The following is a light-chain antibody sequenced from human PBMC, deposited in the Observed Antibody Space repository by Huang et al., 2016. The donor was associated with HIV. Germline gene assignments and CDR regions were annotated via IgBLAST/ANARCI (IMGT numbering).Light chain of an antibody. CDR2: SSS. J-gene: IGKJ3*01. V-gene: IGKV1-27*01. CDR1: QGISTS. Sequence: DIQMTQSPSSLSASVGDTVTITCRASQGISTSLAWYQQKPGEFPKLLIFSSSSLQSGVPSRFSGSGSGTDFTLTISSLQPEDVATYYCQKYHRAPFTFGPGTKVDIK. CDR3: QKYHRAPFT.